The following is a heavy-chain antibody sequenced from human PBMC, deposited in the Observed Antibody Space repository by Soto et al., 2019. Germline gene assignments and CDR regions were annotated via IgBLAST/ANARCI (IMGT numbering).Heavy chain of an antibody. Sequence: GGSLRLSCAASGFTFTRYIMNWVRQAPGKGLEWVSSISSTTNYIYYADSMKGRFIVSRDNAKNSVYLEMNSLSAEDTAVYYCARESEDLTSNFDYWGQGPLVTV. J-gene: IGHJ4*02. CDR3: ARESEDLTSNFDY. CDR2: ISSTTNYI. CDR1: GFTFTRYI. V-gene: IGHV3-21*01.